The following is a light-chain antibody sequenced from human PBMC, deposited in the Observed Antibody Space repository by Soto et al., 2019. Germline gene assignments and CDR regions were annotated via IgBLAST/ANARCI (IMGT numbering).Light chain of an antibody. V-gene: IGKV3-20*01. Sequence: IVLLQSPEPLSVSPGERSTLSCRASQNISNYLIWYQQKPGQAPRLLIYDVSNRATDIPARFSGSGSGTDFTLTISRLEPEDFAVYYCQQYGSSPTFGQGAKVDIK. CDR3: QQYGSSPT. CDR2: DVS. CDR1: QNISNY. J-gene: IGKJ1*01.